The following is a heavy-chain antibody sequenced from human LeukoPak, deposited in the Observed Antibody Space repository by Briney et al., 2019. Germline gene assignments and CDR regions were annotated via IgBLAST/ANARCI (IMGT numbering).Heavy chain of an antibody. D-gene: IGHD5-12*01. CDR2: ISYDGSNK. V-gene: IGHV3-30-3*01. CDR1: GFTFSSYA. J-gene: IGHJ4*02. CDR3: ARGPRPLGATMWYYFDY. Sequence: GRSLRLSCAASGFTFSSYAMPWVRQAPGKGLEWVAVISYDGSNKYYADSVKGRFTISGDNSKNTLYLQMNSLRAEDTAVYYCARGPRPLGATMWYYFDYWGQGTLVTVSS.